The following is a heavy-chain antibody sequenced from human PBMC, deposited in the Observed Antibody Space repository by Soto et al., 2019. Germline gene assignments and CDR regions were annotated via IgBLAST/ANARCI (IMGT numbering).Heavy chain of an antibody. CDR3: ARDITPHPFGVVGPYDY. CDR1: GFTFSSYS. V-gene: IGHV3-48*02. D-gene: IGHD3-3*01. CDR2: ISSSISTI. Sequence: GGSLRLSCAASGFTFSSYSMNWVRQAPGKGLEWVSYISSSISTIYYADSVKGRFTISRDNAKNSLYLQMNSLRDEDTAVYYCARDITPHPFGVVGPYDYWGQGTLVTVSS. J-gene: IGHJ4*02.